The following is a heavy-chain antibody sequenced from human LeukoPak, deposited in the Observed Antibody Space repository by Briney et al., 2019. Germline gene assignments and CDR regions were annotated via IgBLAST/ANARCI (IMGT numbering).Heavy chain of an antibody. V-gene: IGHV3-7*01. J-gene: IGHJ3*02. Sequence: GGSLRLSCAASGFTFSSYWMSWVRQAPGKGLEWVANIKQDGSEKYYVDSVKGRFTISRDNAKNSLYLQMNSLRAEDTAVYYCARDAENYDILTGSDAFDIWGQGTMVTVSS. CDR2: IKQDGSEK. D-gene: IGHD3-9*01. CDR1: GFTFSSYW. CDR3: ARDAENYDILTGSDAFDI.